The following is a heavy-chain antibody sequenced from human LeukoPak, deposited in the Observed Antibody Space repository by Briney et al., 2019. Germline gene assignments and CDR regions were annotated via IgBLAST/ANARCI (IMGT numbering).Heavy chain of an antibody. CDR1: XXXXSXXW. V-gene: IGHV3-7*01. Sequence: GXLRLSCAXXXXXXSXXWMSXXRXAPXXXLEXVANIKQDGGQIYYLESVKGRFTVSRDNAKNSLYLQMNSLRAEDTAVYYCARLGARQMLEYWGQGTLVTVSS. J-gene: IGHJ4*02. D-gene: IGHD4-17*01. CDR2: IKQDGGQI. CDR3: ARLGARQMLEY.